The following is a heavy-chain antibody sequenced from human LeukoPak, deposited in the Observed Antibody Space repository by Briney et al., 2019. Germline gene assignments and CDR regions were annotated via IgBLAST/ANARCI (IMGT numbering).Heavy chain of an antibody. CDR2: IWYDGTNR. J-gene: IGHJ4*02. V-gene: IGHV3-33*01. CDR3: AVVRGVMGY. D-gene: IGHD3-10*01. CDR1: GFTFSNYG. Sequence: GGSLRLPCAASGFTFSNYGIHWVRQAPGRGLEWVAVIWYDGTNRYYTDSVKGRFTISRDNSKNTLYLQMNSLRVEDTAVYYCAVVRGVMGYWGQGTLVTVSS.